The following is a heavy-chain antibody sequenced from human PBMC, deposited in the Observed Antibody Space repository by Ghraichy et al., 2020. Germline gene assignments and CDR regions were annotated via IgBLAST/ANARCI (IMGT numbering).Heavy chain of an antibody. Sequence: ASVKVSCKASGYTFTGYYIHWVRQAPGQGLEWMGWINPNSGDTRNAQKFQGWVTMTRDTSISTAYMELSRLTSDDTAVYYCARGSTGNYHFDYWGQGTLVTVSS. V-gene: IGHV1-2*04. D-gene: IGHD1-7*01. CDR3: ARGSTGNYHFDY. J-gene: IGHJ4*02. CDR2: INPNSGDT. CDR1: GYTFTGYY.